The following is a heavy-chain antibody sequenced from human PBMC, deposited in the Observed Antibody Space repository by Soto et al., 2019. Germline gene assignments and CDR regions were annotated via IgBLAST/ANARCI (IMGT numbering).Heavy chain of an antibody. D-gene: IGHD5-12*01. CDR2: INHSGST. CDR1: GGSFSGYY. CDR3: ARVWCLGRVATIRGVFAY. Sequence: SETLSLTCAVYGGSFSGYYWSWIRQPPGKGLEWIGEINHSGSTNYNPSLKSRVTISVDTSKNQFSLKLSSVTAADTAVYYCARVWCLGRVATIRGVFAYWGQGTLVTVSS. J-gene: IGHJ4*02. V-gene: IGHV4-34*01.